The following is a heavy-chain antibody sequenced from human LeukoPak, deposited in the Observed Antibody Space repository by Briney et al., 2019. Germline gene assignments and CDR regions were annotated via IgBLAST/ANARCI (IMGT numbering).Heavy chain of an antibody. CDR3: ARHVYSNSSYFDY. CDR2: INHSGST. Sequence: SETLSLTCAVYGGSFSGYYWSWIRQPPGKGLEWIGEINHSGSTNYNPSLKSRVTISVDTSKNQFSLKLSSLTAADTAVYYCARHVYSNSSYFDYWGQGTLVTVSS. D-gene: IGHD6-13*01. CDR1: GGSFSGYY. V-gene: IGHV4-34*01. J-gene: IGHJ4*02.